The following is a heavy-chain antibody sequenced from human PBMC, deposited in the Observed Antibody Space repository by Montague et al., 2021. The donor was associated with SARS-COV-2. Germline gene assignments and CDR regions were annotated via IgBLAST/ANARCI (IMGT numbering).Heavy chain of an antibody. J-gene: IGHJ6*02. CDR3: ATLSRRTAAGTRDYFGLDV. CDR2: IFHSGTI. D-gene: IGHD6-13*01. Sequence: SETLSLTCRVSGDSISTSTWWTWVRQPPGKGLEWIGGIFHSGTINYNPSLKSRVSISVDKSNNQFSLRLSSLIAADTAVYYCATLSRRTAAGTRDYFGLDVWGQGTTVVVSS. CDR1: GDSISTSTW. V-gene: IGHV4-4*02.